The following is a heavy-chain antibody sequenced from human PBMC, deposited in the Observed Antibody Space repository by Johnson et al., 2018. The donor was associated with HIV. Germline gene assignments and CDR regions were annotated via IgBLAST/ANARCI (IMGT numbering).Heavy chain of an antibody. Sequence: QVQLVESGGGVVQPGRSLRLSCAASGFTFSSYDMHWVRQAPGKGMDWVAFIRYDGSNKYYTDSVKGRFTISRDNSKNTLYLQMNSLKTEDTAVYYCTSRNYYDSSGYAERDEAFDIWGQGTMVTVPS. J-gene: IGHJ3*02. CDR2: IRYDGSNK. CDR3: TSRNYYDSSGYAERDEAFDI. D-gene: IGHD3-22*01. V-gene: IGHV3-33*08. CDR1: GFTFSSYD.